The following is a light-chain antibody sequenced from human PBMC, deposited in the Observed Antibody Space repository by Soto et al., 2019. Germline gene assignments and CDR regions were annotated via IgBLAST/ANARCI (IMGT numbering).Light chain of an antibody. Sequence: DIVMTQSPDSLAVSLGERATINCKSSQSVLSSSDNQNYLAWYQQKPGQPPKLLFYWASTRDSGVPDRFSGSGSGTDFTLTISSLQAEDVAIYHCQQFYSPLPTFGQGTKVEIK. J-gene: IGKJ1*01. CDR1: QSVLSSSDNQNY. V-gene: IGKV4-1*01. CDR3: QQFYSPLPT. CDR2: WAS.